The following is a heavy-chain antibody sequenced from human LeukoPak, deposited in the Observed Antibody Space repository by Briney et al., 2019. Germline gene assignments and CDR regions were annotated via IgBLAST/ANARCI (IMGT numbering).Heavy chain of an antibody. CDR2: IYSGGST. D-gene: IGHD3-22*01. CDR1: GFTVSSNY. J-gene: IGHJ4*02. CDR3: AKGYYYDSSGYYVFDY. Sequence: GGSLRLSCAASGFTVSSNYMSWVRQAPGKGLEWVSVIYSGGSTYYADSVKGRFTISRDNSKNTLYLQMNSLRAEDTAVYYCAKGYYYDSSGYYVFDYWGQGTLVTVSS. V-gene: IGHV3-53*01.